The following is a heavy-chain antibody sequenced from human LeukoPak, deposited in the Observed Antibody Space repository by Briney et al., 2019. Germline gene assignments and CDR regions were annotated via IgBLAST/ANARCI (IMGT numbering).Heavy chain of an antibody. Sequence: GGSLRLSCAASGFTFDDYAMHWVRQAPGKGLEWVSGISGSGGSTYYADSVKGRFTISRDNAKNSLYLQMNSLRAEDTAVYYCAREYDYVWGSLTYYYYMDVWGKGTTVTVSS. CDR2: ISGSGGST. V-gene: IGHV3-20*04. CDR1: GFTFDDYA. J-gene: IGHJ6*03. D-gene: IGHD3-16*01. CDR3: AREYDYVWGSLTYYYYMDV.